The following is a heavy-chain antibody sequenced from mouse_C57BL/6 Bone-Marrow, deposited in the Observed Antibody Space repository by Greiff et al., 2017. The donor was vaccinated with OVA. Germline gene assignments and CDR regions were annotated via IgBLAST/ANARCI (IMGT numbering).Heavy chain of an antibody. CDR3: TRDNWDWYFDV. J-gene: IGHJ1*03. CDR2: SRNKANAYTT. V-gene: IGHV7-1*01. Sequence: EVQGVESGGGLVQSGRSLRLSCATSGFTFSDFYMEWVRQAPGKGLEWIAASRNKANAYTTEYSASVKGRFIVSRDTSQSILYLQMNALRAEDTAIYYCTRDNWDWYFDVWGTGTTVTVSS. CDR1: GFTFSDFY. D-gene: IGHD4-1*01.